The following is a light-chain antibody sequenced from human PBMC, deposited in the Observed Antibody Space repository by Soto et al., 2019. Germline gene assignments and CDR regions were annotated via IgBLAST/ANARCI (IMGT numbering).Light chain of an antibody. CDR2: GAS. Sequence: EIVMTQSPATLSVSPGERATLSCRASQSVSSNLAWYQQKPGQAPRLLIYGASTRATGIPARFSGSGSGTDFPLTISRLEPEDFAVYYCQQYGSSPPTFGQGTKVDI. J-gene: IGKJ1*01. V-gene: IGKV3-15*01. CDR1: QSVSSN. CDR3: QQYGSSPPT.